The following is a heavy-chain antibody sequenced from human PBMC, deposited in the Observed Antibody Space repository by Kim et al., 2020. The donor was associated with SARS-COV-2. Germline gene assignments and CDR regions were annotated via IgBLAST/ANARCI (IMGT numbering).Heavy chain of an antibody. CDR3: AKGGATHDGLDY. J-gene: IGHJ4*02. Sequence: GGSLRLSCAASGFTFSSYAMNWVRQAPGKGLEWVSAISASGGSTYYADSVKGRFTISRDNSKYTLYLQMNSLRAEDTAVYYCAKGGATHDGLDYWGQGTLVTVSS. CDR1: GFTFSSYA. D-gene: IGHD1-26*01. V-gene: IGHV3-23*01. CDR2: ISASGGST.